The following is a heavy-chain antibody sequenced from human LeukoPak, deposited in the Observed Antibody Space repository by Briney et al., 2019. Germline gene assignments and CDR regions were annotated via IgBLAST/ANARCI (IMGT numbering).Heavy chain of an antibody. D-gene: IGHD2-15*01. J-gene: IGHJ3*02. CDR1: GGTFSSYA. V-gene: IGHV1-69*04. Sequence: SVKVSCKASGGTFSSYAISWVRQAPGQGLGWMGRIIPILGIANYAQKFQGRVTITADKSTSTAYMELSSLRSEDTAVYYCARWIYRAVVAAYSAFDIWGQGTMVTVSS. CDR3: ARWIYRAVVAAYSAFDI. CDR2: IIPILGIA.